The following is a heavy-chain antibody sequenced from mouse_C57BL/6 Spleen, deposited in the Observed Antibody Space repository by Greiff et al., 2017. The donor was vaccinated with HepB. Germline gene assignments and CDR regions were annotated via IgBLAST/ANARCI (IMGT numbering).Heavy chain of an antibody. Sequence: QVQLQQPGAELVMPGASVKLSCKASGYTFTSYWMHWVKQRPGQGLEWIGEIDPSDSYTNYNQKFKGKSTLTVDKSSSTAYMQLSSLTSEDSAVYYCARRTTVVPFAYWGQGTLVTVSA. CDR1: GYTFTSYW. J-gene: IGHJ3*01. CDR3: ARRTTVVPFAY. D-gene: IGHD1-1*01. CDR2: IDPSDSYT. V-gene: IGHV1-69*01.